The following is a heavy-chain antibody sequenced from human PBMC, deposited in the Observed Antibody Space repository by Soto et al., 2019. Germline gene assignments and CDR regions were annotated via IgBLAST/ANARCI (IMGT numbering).Heavy chain of an antibody. V-gene: IGHV3-30*18. D-gene: IGHD1-26*01. CDR2: ISYDGSNK. Sequence: QVQLVESGGGVVQPGRSLRLSCAASGFTFSSYGMHWVRQAPGKGLEWVAVISYDGSNKYYADSVKGRFTISRDNSKNTLYLQMNSLRAEDTAVYYCAKNRTVGAFDIWGQGTMVTVSS. CDR3: AKNRTVGAFDI. CDR1: GFTFSSYG. J-gene: IGHJ3*02.